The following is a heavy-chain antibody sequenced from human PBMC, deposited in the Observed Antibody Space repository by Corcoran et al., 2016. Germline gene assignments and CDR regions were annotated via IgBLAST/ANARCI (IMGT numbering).Heavy chain of an antibody. CDR1: GFTFGSYW. CDR3: ARWMTAVTTLAFDY. V-gene: IGHV3-74*01. D-gene: IGHD4-17*01. J-gene: IGHJ4*02. CDR2: INSDGSST. Sequence: EVQLVESGGGLVQPGGSLRLSCAASGFTFGSYWMHWVRQAPGKGLVWVSRINSDGSSTSYADSVKGRFTISRDNAKNTLYLQMNSLRAEDTAVYYCARWMTAVTTLAFDYWGQGTLVTVSS.